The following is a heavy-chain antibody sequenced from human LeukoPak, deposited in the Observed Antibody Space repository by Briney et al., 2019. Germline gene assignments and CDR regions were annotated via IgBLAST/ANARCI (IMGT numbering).Heavy chain of an antibody. V-gene: IGHV3-23*01. D-gene: IGHD6-13*01. J-gene: IGHJ4*02. Sequence: GGSLRLSCAASGFTCSSYAMSWVRQAPGKGLEWVSAISSGGDGTYYADSVKGRFTISRDNSKNTLYLQMNSLRAEDTAVYYCAKVPGYSSIFDYWGQGTLVTVSS. CDR2: ISSGGDGT. CDR3: AKVPGYSSIFDY. CDR1: GFTCSSYA.